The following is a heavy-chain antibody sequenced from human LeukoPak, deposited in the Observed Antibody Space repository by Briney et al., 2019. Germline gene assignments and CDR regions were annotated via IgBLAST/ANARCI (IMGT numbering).Heavy chain of an antibody. D-gene: IGHD3-10*01. Sequence: PGGSLRLSCAGSGFTFSSYSMNWVRQAPGKGLEWVSYISSDSGTIYYADSVKGRFTISRDNDKNSLYLQMNSLRAEDTAEYYCAMVRGVIFDYWGQGALVTVSS. J-gene: IGHJ4*02. V-gene: IGHV3-48*04. CDR2: ISSDSGTI. CDR3: AMVRGVIFDY. CDR1: GFTFSSYS.